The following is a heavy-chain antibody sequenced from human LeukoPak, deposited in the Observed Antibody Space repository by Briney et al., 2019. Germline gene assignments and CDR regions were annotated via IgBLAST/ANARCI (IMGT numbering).Heavy chain of an antibody. V-gene: IGHV3-7*01. CDR3: ARDVGGSLDY. CDR1: GFSFSTYW. CDR2: VKGDESAR. Sequence: GGSLRLSCAATGFSFSTYWMAWVRQAPGKGLEWVANVKGDESARHQADSVKGRFTISRDNAQRSVYLQMSRLRGEDTGVYYCARDVGGSLDYWGQGTLVTVSS. J-gene: IGHJ4*02. D-gene: IGHD1-26*01.